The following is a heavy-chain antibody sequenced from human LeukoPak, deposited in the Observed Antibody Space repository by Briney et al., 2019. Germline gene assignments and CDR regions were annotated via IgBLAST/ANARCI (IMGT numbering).Heavy chain of an antibody. V-gene: IGHV1-8*01. Sequence: GASVKVSCKASGYTLTSYDINWVRQATGQGLEWMGWMNPNSGNTGYAQKFQGRVTMTRNTSISTAYMELSSLRSEDTAVYYCATSRDYYDNNGYYPYYFDYWGQGTLVTVSS. D-gene: IGHD3-22*01. CDR1: GYTLTSYD. J-gene: IGHJ4*02. CDR2: MNPNSGNT. CDR3: ATSRDYYDNNGYYPYYFDY.